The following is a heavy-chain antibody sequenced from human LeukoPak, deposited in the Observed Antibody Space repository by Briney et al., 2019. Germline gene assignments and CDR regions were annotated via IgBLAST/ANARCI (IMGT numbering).Heavy chain of an antibody. CDR3: ARGRPPPYYYDSSGSSFRY. CDR1: GGSFSGYY. J-gene: IGHJ4*02. V-gene: IGHV4-34*01. CDR2: INHSGST. Sequence: SETLSPTCAVYGGSFSGYYWSWIRQPPGKGLEWIGEINHSGSTNYNPSLKSRVTISVDTSKNQFSLKLSSVTAADTAVYYCARGRPPPYYYDSSGSSFRYWGQGTLVTVSS. D-gene: IGHD3-22*01.